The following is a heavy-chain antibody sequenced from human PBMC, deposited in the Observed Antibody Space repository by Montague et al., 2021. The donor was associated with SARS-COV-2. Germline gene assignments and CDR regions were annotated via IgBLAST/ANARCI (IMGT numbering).Heavy chain of an antibody. J-gene: IGHJ4*02. CDR2: IYTSETLSGNT. Sequence: SETLSLTCTVSGGSISGYYWTWVRQPAGKGLEWIGRIYTSETLSGNTNCNPSLKSRVTLSVDMSKNQFSLKLNSVTAADTAVYYCARVGGSYSAGIDYWGQGTLVTVSS. CDR3: ARVGGSYSAGIDY. CDR1: GGSISGYY. D-gene: IGHD1-26*01. V-gene: IGHV4-4*07.